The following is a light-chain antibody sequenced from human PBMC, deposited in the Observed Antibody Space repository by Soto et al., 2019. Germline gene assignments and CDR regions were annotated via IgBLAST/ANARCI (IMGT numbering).Light chain of an antibody. CDR1: RSLSSD. CDR2: GAS. V-gene: IGKV3-15*01. CDR3: QQYNNWPLT. Sequence: EIVMTQSPATLSVSPGERATLSCRASRSLSSDYLAWYQQKPGQAPRLLIYGASTRATGIPARFSGSGSGTEFTLTISSLQSEDFAVYYCQQYNNWPLTFGQGTKADI. J-gene: IGKJ1*01.